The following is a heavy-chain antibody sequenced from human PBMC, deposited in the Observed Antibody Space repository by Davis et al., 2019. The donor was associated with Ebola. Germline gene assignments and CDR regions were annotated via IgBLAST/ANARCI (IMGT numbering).Heavy chain of an antibody. CDR2: IYYSGST. CDR3: ARGGREQQLIDY. V-gene: IGHV4-59*01. CDR1: GGSISSYY. Sequence: SETLSLTCTVSGGSISSYYWSWIRQPPGKGLEWIGYIYYSGSTNYNPSLKSRVTISVDTSKNQFSLKLSSVTAADTAVYYCARGGREQQLIDYWGQGTLVTVSS. J-gene: IGHJ4*02. D-gene: IGHD6-13*01.